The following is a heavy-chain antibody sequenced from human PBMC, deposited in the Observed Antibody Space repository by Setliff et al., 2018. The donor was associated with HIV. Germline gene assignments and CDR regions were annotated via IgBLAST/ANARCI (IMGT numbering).Heavy chain of an antibody. CDR2: IYHSGST. D-gene: IGHD2-2*01. V-gene: IGHV4-4*02. Sequence: SETLSLTCAVSGGSISSSNWWSWVRQPPGKGLEWIGEIYHSGSTNYNPSLKSRVTISIDTSKNQFSLRLNSVTVADTAVYYCARVRLRVPPSIFDYWGMGSLVTVSS. CDR3: ARVRLRVPPSIFDY. CDR1: GGSISSSNW. J-gene: IGHJ4*02.